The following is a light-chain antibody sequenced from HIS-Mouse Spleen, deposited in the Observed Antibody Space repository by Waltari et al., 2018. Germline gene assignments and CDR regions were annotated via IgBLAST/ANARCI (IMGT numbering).Light chain of an antibody. J-gene: IGLJ1*01. CDR3: SSYAGSNNYV. Sequence: QSALTQPPSASGSPGQSVTISCTGTSSDVGGYHSVFWYQHHPGKSPKLMIYEVSKRPSGVPDRFSGSKSGNTASLTVSGLQAEDEADYYCSSYAGSNNYVFGTGTKVTVL. CDR2: EVS. CDR1: SSDVGGYHS. V-gene: IGLV2-8*01.